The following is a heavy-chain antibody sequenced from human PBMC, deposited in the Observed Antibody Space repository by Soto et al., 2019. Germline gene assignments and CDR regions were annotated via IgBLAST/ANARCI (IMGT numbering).Heavy chain of an antibody. CDR2: ISSSSSYI. D-gene: IGHD5-12*01. CDR1: GFTFSSYS. Sequence: GSLRLSCAASGFTFSSYSMNWVRQAPGKGLEWVSSISSSSSYIYYADSVKGRFTISRDNAKNSLYLQMNSLRAEDTAVYYCARDGYNPRDAFDIWGQGTMVTVS. CDR3: ARDGYNPRDAFDI. V-gene: IGHV3-21*01. J-gene: IGHJ3*02.